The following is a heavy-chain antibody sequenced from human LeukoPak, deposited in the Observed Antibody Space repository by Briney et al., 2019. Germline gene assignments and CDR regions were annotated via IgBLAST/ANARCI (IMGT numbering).Heavy chain of an antibody. D-gene: IGHD3-10*01. J-gene: IGHJ4*02. CDR2: ISSSGSNI. Sequence: GGSLRLSCVPSGFTFSTYEMSWVRQAPGKGLEWVSYISSSGSNIYYADSVKGRVTVSRDNAKNSLYLQMNSLRVEDTAVYYCARGRGWFGELTLTRFDYWGQGTLVTVSS. CDR3: ARGRGWFGELTLTRFDY. CDR1: GFTFSTYE. V-gene: IGHV3-48*03.